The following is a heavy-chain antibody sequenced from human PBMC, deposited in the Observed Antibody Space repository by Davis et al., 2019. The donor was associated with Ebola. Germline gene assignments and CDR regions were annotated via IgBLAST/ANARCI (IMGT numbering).Heavy chain of an antibody. CDR1: VGTFSSYA. J-gene: IGHJ4*02. CDR2: VIPVFVTT. D-gene: IGHD2-15*01. Sequence: SVTVSCKASVGTFSSYAIRWVRQAPGQGLEWMGWVIPVFVTTNYAQKFQGRVTLTADESTSTAYMELTNLRSDDTAVYYCAREVVETKLDQWGQGTLVTVSS. CDR3: AREVVETKLDQ. V-gene: IGHV1-69*13.